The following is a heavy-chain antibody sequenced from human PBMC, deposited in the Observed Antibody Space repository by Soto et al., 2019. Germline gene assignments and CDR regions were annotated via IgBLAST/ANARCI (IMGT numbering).Heavy chain of an antibody. D-gene: IGHD5-12*01. CDR2: ISSSSSYI. CDR1: GFTFSSYS. CDR3: ARVPRYSRPYGMDV. V-gene: IGHV3-21*01. Sequence: EVQLVESGGGLVKPGGSLRLSCAASGFTFSSYSMNWVRQAPGKGLEWVSSISSSSSYIYYADSVKGLFTISRDNAKNSRYLQMNSLRAEDTAVYYCARVPRYSRPYGMDVWGQGTTVTVSS. J-gene: IGHJ6*02.